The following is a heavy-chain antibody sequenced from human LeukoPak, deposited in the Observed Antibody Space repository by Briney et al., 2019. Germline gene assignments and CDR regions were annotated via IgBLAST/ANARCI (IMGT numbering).Heavy chain of an antibody. V-gene: IGHV3-30*18. CDR2: ISYDGSNK. Sequence: EGSLRLSCAASGFSFSSYGMHWVRQAPGKGLEWVAVISYDGSNKYHADSVKGRFTISRDNSKNTLYLQMNSLRVEDTAVYYCAKGGIPDDPWGQGTLVTVSS. J-gene: IGHJ5*02. CDR3: AKGGIPDDP. D-gene: IGHD2-21*01. CDR1: GFSFSSYG.